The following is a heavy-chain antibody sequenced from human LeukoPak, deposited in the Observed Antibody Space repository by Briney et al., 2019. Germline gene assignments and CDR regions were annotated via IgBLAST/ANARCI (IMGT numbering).Heavy chain of an antibody. Sequence: GGSLRLSCAASGFTFSSYAMHWVRQAPGKGLEWVAVISYDGSNKYYADSVKGRFTISRDNSKNTLYLQMNSQRAEDTAVYYCARETAVAGYFDYWGQGTLVTGSS. D-gene: IGHD6-19*01. CDR2: ISYDGSNK. J-gene: IGHJ4*02. V-gene: IGHV3-30-3*01. CDR1: GFTFSSYA. CDR3: ARETAVAGYFDY.